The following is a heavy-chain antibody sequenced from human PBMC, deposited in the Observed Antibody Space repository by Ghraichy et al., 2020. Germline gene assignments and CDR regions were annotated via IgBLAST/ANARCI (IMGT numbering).Heavy chain of an antibody. V-gene: IGHV3-23*01. CDR1: GFTFSSYA. CDR2: ISGSGGST. Sequence: GGSLRLSCAASGFTFSSYAMSWVRQAPGKGLEWVSAISGSGGSTYYADSVKGRFTISRDNSKNTLYLQMNSLRAEDTAVYYCAKDLFLGPRGGYGMDVWGQGTTVTVSS. CDR3: AKDLFLGPRGGYGMDV. D-gene: IGHD3-16*01. J-gene: IGHJ6*02.